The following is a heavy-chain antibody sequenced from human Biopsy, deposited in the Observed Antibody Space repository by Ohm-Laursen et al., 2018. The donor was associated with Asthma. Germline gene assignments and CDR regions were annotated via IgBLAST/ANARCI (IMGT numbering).Heavy chain of an antibody. V-gene: IGHV1-69*13. CDR1: GGTFKTYV. Sequence: TVKVSCKSLGGTFKTYVIGWVRQAPGQGLEWMGGINSVFGTTTYPQKFQDRVTITADDSTSTVYMELSSLRSEDTAVYYCARKAGSCISRTCYSLDFWGQGTLVTVSS. D-gene: IGHD2-2*01. CDR3: ARKAGSCISRTCYSLDF. J-gene: IGHJ4*02. CDR2: INSVFGTT.